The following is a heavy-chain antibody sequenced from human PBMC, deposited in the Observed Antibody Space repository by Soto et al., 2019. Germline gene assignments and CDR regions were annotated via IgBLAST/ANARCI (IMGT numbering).Heavy chain of an antibody. D-gene: IGHD3-22*01. V-gene: IGHV4-31*03. Sequence: PSETLSLTCTVSGGSISSGGYYWSWIRQHPGKGLEWIGYIYYSGSTYYNPSLKSRVTISVDTSKNQFSLKLSSVTAADTAVYYCATTSYYDSSGYSRPFDYWGQGTLVTVSS. CDR2: IYYSGST. CDR3: ATTSYYDSSGYSRPFDY. CDR1: GGSISSGGYY. J-gene: IGHJ4*02.